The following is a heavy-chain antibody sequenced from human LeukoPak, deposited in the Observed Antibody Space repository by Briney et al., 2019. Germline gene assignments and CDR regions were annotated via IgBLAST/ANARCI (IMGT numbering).Heavy chain of an antibody. CDR1: GFTFSDHY. J-gene: IGHJ4*02. CDR2: IGDSPRSI. CDR3: ARGGHIYYYDSSGYYHDY. Sequence: PGGSLRLSCAASGFTFSDHYMSWIRQVPGKGLEWLSYIGDSPRSIYHADSVKGRFTISRDNAKNSLYLQMNSLRAEDTAVYYCARGGHIYYYDSSGYYHDYWGQGTLVTVSS. D-gene: IGHD3-22*01. V-gene: IGHV3-11*04.